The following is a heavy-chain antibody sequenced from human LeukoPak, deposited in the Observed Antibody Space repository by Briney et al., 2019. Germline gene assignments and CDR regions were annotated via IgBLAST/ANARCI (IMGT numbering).Heavy chain of an antibody. CDR3: ARVRPLVVPAARAYYYYYMDV. CDR1: GGSFSGYY. V-gene: IGHV4-34*01. Sequence: SETLSLTCAVYGGSFSGYYWSWIRQPPGKGLEWIGEINHSGSTNYNPSLKSRVTISVDTSKNQFSLKLSSVTAADTAVYYCARVRPLVVPAARAYYYYYMDVWGKGTTVTVSS. CDR2: INHSGST. D-gene: IGHD2-2*01. J-gene: IGHJ6*03.